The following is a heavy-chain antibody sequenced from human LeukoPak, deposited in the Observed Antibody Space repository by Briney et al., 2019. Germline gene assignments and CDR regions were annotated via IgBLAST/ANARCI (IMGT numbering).Heavy chain of an antibody. J-gene: IGHJ4*02. CDR1: GFTFSSYA. CDR2: ISGSGRST. V-gene: IGHV3-23*01. CDR3: AKDGPDDFWTGYDF. D-gene: IGHD3-3*01. Sequence: GGSLTLSCAASGFTFSSYAMSWVRQPPGKGLEWVSAISGSGRSTYYADSVKGRYTNSRDNSKNTLYLQMNSLRAEDTGVYYCAKDGPDDFWTGYDFWGQGTLVTVSS.